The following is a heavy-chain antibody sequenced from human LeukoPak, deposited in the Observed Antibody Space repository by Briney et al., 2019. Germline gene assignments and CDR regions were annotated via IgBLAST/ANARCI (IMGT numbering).Heavy chain of an antibody. CDR3: ARDGYDSVWGRYRYRYFFDY. V-gene: IGHV3-48*01. Sequence: PGGSLRLSCAASGFSFSTYSMNWVRQAPGKGLEWVSYVSRSSTTIYYADSVKGRFTVSRDNDKNSLYLQMNSLRVEDTAVYYCARDGYDSVWGRYRYRYFFDYWGQGTLVTVAS. CDR2: VSRSSTTI. J-gene: IGHJ4*02. CDR1: GFSFSTYS. D-gene: IGHD3-16*02.